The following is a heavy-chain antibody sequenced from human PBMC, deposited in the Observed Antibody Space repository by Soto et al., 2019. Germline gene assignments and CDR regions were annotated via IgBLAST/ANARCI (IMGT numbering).Heavy chain of an antibody. V-gene: IGHV3-49*03. CDR2: IRSKAYGGTT. CDR1: GFTFGDYA. D-gene: IGHD2-2*01. CDR3: TRAYPVREHAWIQPNYYYYYGMDV. J-gene: IGHJ6*02. Sequence: GGSMRLSCTDTGFTFGDYAMSWFRQAPGKGLEWVGFIRSKAYGGTTEYAASVKGRFTISRADSKSIAYLQMNSLKTEDTAVYYCTRAYPVREHAWIQPNYYYYYGMDVWGQGTTVTVSS.